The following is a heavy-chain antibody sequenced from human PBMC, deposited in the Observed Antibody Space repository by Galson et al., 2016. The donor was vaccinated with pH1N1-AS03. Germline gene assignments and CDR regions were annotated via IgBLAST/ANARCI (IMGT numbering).Heavy chain of an antibody. CDR1: GDSISSGDYF. Sequence: TLSLTCTVSGDSISSGDYFWSWIRQHPGKGLEWIGHIYYTGNTYFSPSLKNRVAISVDTSKNQFSLKLSSVTAADTAVYFCARSLTVTDRIDYRGQGTLVTVST. D-gene: IGHD4-17*01. J-gene: IGHJ4*02. CDR2: IYYTGNT. CDR3: ARSLTVTDRIDY. V-gene: IGHV4-31*03.